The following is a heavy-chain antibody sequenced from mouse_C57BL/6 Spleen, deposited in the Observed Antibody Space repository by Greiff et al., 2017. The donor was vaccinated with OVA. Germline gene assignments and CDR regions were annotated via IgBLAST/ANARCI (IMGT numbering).Heavy chain of an antibody. D-gene: IGHD1-1*01. V-gene: IGHV5-9*01. CDR2: ISGGGGNT. CDR3: ARQHGSFDY. J-gene: IGHJ2*01. Sequence: DVMLVESGGGLVKPGGSLKLSCAASGFTFSSYTMSWVRQTPEKRLEWVATISGGGGNTYYPDSVKGRFTISSDNAKNTLYLQMSSLRAEDTALYYCARQHGSFDYWGQGTTLTVSS. CDR1: GFTFSSYT.